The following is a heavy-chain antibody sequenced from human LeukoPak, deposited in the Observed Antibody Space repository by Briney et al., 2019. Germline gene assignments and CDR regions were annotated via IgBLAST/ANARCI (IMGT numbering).Heavy chain of an antibody. J-gene: IGHJ4*02. CDR1: GGSISSSSYY. D-gene: IGHD3-22*01. V-gene: IGHV4-39*07. CDR3: ALEPYYYDSSGYYKTDYYFDY. Sequence: PSETLSPTCTVSGGSISSSSYYWSWIRQPPGKGLEWIGEINHSGSTNYNPSLKSRVTISVDTSKNQFSLKLSSVTAADTAVYYCALEPYYYDSSGYYKTDYYFDYWGQGTLVTVSS. CDR2: INHSGST.